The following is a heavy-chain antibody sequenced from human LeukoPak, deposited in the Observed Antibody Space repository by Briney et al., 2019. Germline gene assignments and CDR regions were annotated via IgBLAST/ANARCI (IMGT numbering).Heavy chain of an antibody. Sequence: SETLSLTCTVSGYSISSGYYWGWIRQPPGKGLEWIGSIYHSGSTYYNPSLKSRVTISVDTSKNQLSLKLSSVTAADTAVYYCARGDTMIVNWGQGTLVTVSS. V-gene: IGHV4-38-2*02. J-gene: IGHJ4*02. CDR3: ARGDTMIVN. CDR2: IYHSGST. D-gene: IGHD3-22*01. CDR1: GYSISSGYY.